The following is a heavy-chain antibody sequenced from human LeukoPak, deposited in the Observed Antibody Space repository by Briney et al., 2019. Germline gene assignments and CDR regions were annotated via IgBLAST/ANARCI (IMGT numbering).Heavy chain of an antibody. J-gene: IGHJ4*02. V-gene: IGHV4-39*01. D-gene: IGHD6-13*01. Sequence: SETLSLTCTVSGGSISSSSYYWGWIRQPPGKGLEWIGSIYYSGSTYYNPSLKSRVTISVDTSKNQFSLKLSSVTAADTAVYYCARHGYSSSWPIFDYWGQGTLVTVSS. CDR1: GGSISSSSYY. CDR3: ARHGYSSSWPIFDY. CDR2: IYYSGST.